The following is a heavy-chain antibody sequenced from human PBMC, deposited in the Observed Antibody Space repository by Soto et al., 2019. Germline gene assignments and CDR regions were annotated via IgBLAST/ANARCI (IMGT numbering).Heavy chain of an antibody. CDR2: ISSGGGST. J-gene: IGHJ4*02. D-gene: IGHD3-10*01. CDR3: AKHVGSGSFLIPLDY. V-gene: IGHV3-23*01. CDR1: GFTFSSYA. Sequence: GGSLRLSCAASGFTFSSYAMSWVRQAPGKGLEWVSTISSGGGSTYYADSVKDRFTISRDNSKNSLYLQMNSLRAEDTAIYYCAKHVGSGSFLIPLDYWGQGTLVTVSS.